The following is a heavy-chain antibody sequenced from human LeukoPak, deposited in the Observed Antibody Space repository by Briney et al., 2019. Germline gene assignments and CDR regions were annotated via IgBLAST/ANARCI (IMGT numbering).Heavy chain of an antibody. Sequence: PGGSLRLSCAASGFTFSDYYMSWIRQAPGRGLEWLSYMSSSRSISWYANPEKGRFTISRDNAKNSLYLHIKRLRAEDTAVSYCANGYSYVRTYWGQGTLVTVSS. D-gene: IGHD5-24*01. CDR3: ANGYSYVRTY. CDR2: MSSSRSIS. CDR1: GFTFSDYY. V-gene: IGHV3-11*01. J-gene: IGHJ4*02.